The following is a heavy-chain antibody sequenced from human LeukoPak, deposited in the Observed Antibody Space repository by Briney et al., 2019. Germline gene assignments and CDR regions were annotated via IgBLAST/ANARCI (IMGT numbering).Heavy chain of an antibody. CDR2: ISSGCSYI. J-gene: IGHJ4*02. Sequence: GGSLRLSCAASGFIFSEYSMNWVRQAPGKGLEWVSSISSGCSYIYYADSVRGRFTISRDNAKKSLYLQMNSLRAEDTAVYYCGRSPYGSGSYYVDYWGQGTLVTVSS. V-gene: IGHV3-21*01. CDR3: GRSPYGSGSYYVDY. D-gene: IGHD3-10*01. CDR1: GFIFSEYS.